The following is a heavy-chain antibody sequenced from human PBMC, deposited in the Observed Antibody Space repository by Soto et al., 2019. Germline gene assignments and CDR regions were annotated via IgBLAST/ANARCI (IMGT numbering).Heavy chain of an antibody. CDR3: ARDQMYTLTQDY. D-gene: IGHD1-20*01. J-gene: IGHJ4*02. CDR1: GFIFGPYS. V-gene: IGHV3-21*01. CDR2: ISSSSSDI. Sequence: PGGSLRLSCAASGFIFGPYSLNWVRQAPGKGLEWVSSISSSSSDIRYADSVKGRFTISRDNAKNSLYLQMNSLRAEDTAVYYCARDQMYTLTQDYWGQGTLVTVSS.